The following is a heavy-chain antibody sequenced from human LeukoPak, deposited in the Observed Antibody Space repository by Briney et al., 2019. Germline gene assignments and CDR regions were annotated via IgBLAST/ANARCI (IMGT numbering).Heavy chain of an antibody. D-gene: IGHD4-17*01. Sequence: PSETLSLTCTVSGGSISSSYWSWIWQPPGKGLEWIGNIYYSGSTNYNPSLKSRVTISVDTSKNQFSLRLSSVTAADTAVYYCARDDYGDFFFDSWGQGTLVTVSS. CDR3: ARDDYGDFFFDS. CDR1: GGSISSSY. CDR2: IYYSGST. V-gene: IGHV4-59*01. J-gene: IGHJ4*02.